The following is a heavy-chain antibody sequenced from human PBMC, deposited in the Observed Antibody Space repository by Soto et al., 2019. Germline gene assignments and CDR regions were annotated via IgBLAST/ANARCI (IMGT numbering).Heavy chain of an antibody. CDR3: ARVLSSSGWYKWFDP. J-gene: IGHJ5*02. CDR1: GYTFTSYG. CDR2: ISAYNGNT. D-gene: IGHD6-19*01. Sequence: ASVKVSCKASGYTFTSYGISWVRQAPGQGLEWMGWISAYNGNTNYAQKLQGRVTMTTDTSTSTAYMELRSLRSDDTAVYYCARVLSSSGWYKWFDPWGQGTLVTVSS. V-gene: IGHV1-18*01.